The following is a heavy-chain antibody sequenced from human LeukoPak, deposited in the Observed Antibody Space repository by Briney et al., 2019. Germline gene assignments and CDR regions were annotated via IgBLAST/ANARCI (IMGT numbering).Heavy chain of an antibody. Sequence: ASVKVSCKASGYTFTDHYMHWVRQAPGQGLEWMGIINPSGGSTSYAQKFQGRVTMTRDMSTSTVYMELSSLRSEDTAVYYCARTPSRGPTARPDAFDIWGQGTMVTVSS. CDR2: INPSGGST. D-gene: IGHD4-17*01. CDR3: ARTPSRGPTARPDAFDI. J-gene: IGHJ3*02. V-gene: IGHV1-46*01. CDR1: GYTFTDHY.